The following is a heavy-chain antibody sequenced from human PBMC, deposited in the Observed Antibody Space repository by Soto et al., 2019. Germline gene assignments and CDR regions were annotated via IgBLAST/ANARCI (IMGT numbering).Heavy chain of an antibody. Sequence: EVQLLESGGGLVQPGGSLRLSCAASGFTFSSYAMSWVRQAPGKGLEWVSAISGSGGSTYYADSVKGRFTISRDNSENTLYLQMNSPRADDTAVYYCAKVPQYYYDSSGYSDYWGQGTLVTFSS. V-gene: IGHV3-23*01. D-gene: IGHD3-22*01. CDR2: ISGSGGST. CDR3: AKVPQYYYDSSGYSDY. J-gene: IGHJ4*02. CDR1: GFTFSSYA.